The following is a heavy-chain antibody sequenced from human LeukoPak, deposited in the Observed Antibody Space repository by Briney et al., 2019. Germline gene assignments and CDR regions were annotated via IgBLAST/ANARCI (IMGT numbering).Heavy chain of an antibody. CDR2: ISSGSSYI. D-gene: IGHD5-24*01. CDR1: GFTFSRYS. Sequence: GGSLRLSCAASGFTFSRYSMSWVRQAPGKGLEWVSSISSGSSYIYSADSVKGRFTIFRDNAKNSLYLQMNSLRAEDTAVYYCAKVSRMAPPDYWGQGTLVTVSS. V-gene: IGHV3-21*01. CDR3: AKVSRMAPPDY. J-gene: IGHJ4*02.